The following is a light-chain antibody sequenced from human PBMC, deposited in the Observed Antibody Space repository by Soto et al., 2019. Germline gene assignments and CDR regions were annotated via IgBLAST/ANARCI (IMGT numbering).Light chain of an antibody. CDR2: AAS. J-gene: IGKJ5*01. V-gene: IGKV3-11*01. CDR1: QTVSIH. CDR3: QHRMNWPLT. Sequence: EIVLTQSPATLSLSPGEGATLSCRASQTVSIHLAWYQQKPGQAPRLLIYAASNRATGVPARFSGSWSGTEFTLTISSLEPEDFAVYYCQHRMNWPLTFGQGTRLEIK.